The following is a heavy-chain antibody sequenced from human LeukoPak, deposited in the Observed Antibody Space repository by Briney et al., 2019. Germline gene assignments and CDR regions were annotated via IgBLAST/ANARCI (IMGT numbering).Heavy chain of an antibody. V-gene: IGHV1-2*02. CDR1: GYTFTGYY. CDR2: INPNSGGT. Sequence: ASVKVSCKASGYTFTGYYMHWVRQAPGQGLEWMGWINPNSGGTNYAQKFQGRVTKTRDTSISTAYVELSRLRSDDTAVYYCARDDYCSSTSCYPGYWGQGTLVTVSS. CDR3: ARDDYCSSTSCYPGY. J-gene: IGHJ4*02. D-gene: IGHD2-2*01.